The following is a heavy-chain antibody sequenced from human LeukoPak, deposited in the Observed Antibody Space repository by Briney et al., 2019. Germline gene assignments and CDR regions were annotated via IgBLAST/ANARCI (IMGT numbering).Heavy chain of an antibody. Sequence: SETLSLTCTVSGGSVSSGSYYWSWIRQPPGKGLEWIGYIYHSGSTYYNPSLKSRVTISVDRSKNQFSLKLSSVTAADTAVYYCARGRGDYGIDYWGQGTLVTVSS. CDR2: IYHSGST. CDR3: ARGRGDYGIDY. V-gene: IGHV4-30-2*01. D-gene: IGHD4-17*01. J-gene: IGHJ4*02. CDR1: GGSVSSGSYY.